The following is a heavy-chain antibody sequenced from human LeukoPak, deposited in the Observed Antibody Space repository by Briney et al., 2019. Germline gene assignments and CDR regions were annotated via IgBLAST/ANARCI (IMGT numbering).Heavy chain of an antibody. Sequence: GGSLTLSCAASGFTFSSYAMHWVRQAPGKGLEWVAVISYDGSNKYYADSVKGRFTISRDNSKNTLYLQMNSLRAEDTAVYYCARGTGYYDSSGYPGTWGQGTLVTVSS. D-gene: IGHD3-22*01. CDR3: ARGTGYYDSSGYPGT. CDR1: GFTFSSYA. CDR2: ISYDGSNK. J-gene: IGHJ5*02. V-gene: IGHV3-30*04.